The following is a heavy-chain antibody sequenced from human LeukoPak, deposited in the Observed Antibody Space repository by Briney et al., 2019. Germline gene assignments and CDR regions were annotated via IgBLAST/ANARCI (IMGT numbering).Heavy chain of an antibody. Sequence: ASVKVSCKASGYTFTSYGISWVRQAPGQGLEWMGWIGAYNGNTNYAQKLQGRVTMTTDTSTSTAYMELRSLRSDDTAVYYCARPYSSGWTWTSSSYNWFDPWSQGTLVTVSS. CDR1: GYTFTSYG. D-gene: IGHD6-19*01. V-gene: IGHV1-18*01. CDR2: IGAYNGNT. J-gene: IGHJ5*02. CDR3: ARPYSSGWTWTSSSYNWFDP.